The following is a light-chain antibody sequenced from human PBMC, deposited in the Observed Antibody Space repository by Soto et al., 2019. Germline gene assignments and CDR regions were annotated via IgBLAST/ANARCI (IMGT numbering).Light chain of an antibody. CDR1: SSDVGGYNY. V-gene: IGLV2-14*01. J-gene: IGLJ2*01. Sequence: QSVLTQPASVSGSPGQSITISCTGTSSDVGGYNYVSWYQQHPGKAPKLMIYEVSNRPSGVSNRFSGSKSGNTASLTISGLQTDDEADYYCSSYTATRTLVFGGGTQLTVL. CDR2: EVS. CDR3: SSYTATRTLV.